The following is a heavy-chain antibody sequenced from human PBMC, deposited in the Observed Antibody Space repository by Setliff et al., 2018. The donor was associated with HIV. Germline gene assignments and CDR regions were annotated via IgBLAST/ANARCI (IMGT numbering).Heavy chain of an antibody. CDR3: AREWSYGAFDTFDV. CDR2: INHSGST. CDR1: GDSINSGNYY. J-gene: IGHJ3*01. Sequence: SETLSLTCTVSGDSINSGNYYWSWIRQHPGKGLEWIGEINHSGSTNYNPSLKTRVTIMVDTSKNQFSLKLGSVTAADTAVYYCAREWSYGAFDTFDVWGQGTMVTVSS. V-gene: IGHV4-39*07. D-gene: IGHD5-18*01.